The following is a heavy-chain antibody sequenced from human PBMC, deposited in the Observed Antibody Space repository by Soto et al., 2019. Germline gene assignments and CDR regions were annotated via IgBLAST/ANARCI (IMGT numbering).Heavy chain of an antibody. J-gene: IGHJ4*02. CDR3: ARDYDILTGAGVPLDY. D-gene: IGHD3-9*01. CDR2: INAGNGNT. CDR1: GYTFTSYA. V-gene: IGHV1-3*01. Sequence: ASVNVSCKASGYTFTSYAMHWVRQAPGQRLEWMGWINAGNGNTKYSQKFQGRVTITRDTSASTAYMELSSLRSEDTAVYYCARDYDILTGAGVPLDYWGQGTLVTVSS.